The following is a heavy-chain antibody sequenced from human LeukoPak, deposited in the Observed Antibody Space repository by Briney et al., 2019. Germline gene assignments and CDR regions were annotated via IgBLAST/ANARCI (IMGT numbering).Heavy chain of an antibody. J-gene: IGHJ4*02. CDR3: ARGESYSRRDLLN. D-gene: IGHD2-21*01. CDR1: GGSISRYY. CDR2: ISYSGTT. V-gene: IGHV4-59*12. Sequence: SETLSLICTVSGGSISRYYWSWIRQAPGKGLEWIGYISYSGTTKYNPSLNSRVTMSVDTSKNQFSLKLTSVTAADTAVYYCARGESYSRRDLLNWGQGTLVTVSS.